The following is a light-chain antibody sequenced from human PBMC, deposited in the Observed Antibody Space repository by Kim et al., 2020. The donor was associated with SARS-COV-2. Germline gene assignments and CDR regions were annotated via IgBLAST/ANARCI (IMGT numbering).Light chain of an antibody. CDR1: QSVSSSY. V-gene: IGKV3D-7*01. J-gene: IGKJ1*01. CDR3: QQAYNPWT. Sequence: PGERVTLSCRASQSVSSSYLTWYQQKPGQAPRLLIYGASTRATGIPARFSGSGSGTDFTLTISSLQPEDFAVYYCQQAYNPWTFGQGTKVDI. CDR2: GAS.